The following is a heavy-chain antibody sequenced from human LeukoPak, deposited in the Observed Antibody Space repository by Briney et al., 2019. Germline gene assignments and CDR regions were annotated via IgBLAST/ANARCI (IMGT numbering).Heavy chain of an antibody. CDR1: GDSVSSNSVT. V-gene: IGHV6-1*01. CDR3: ARRLTQYDCFDP. Sequence: SQTLSLTCAISGDSVSSNSVTWNWIRQSPSRGLEWLGRTYYRSTWYNDYAVSVRGRVTVNPDTSKNQFSPHLNSVTPEDTAVYYCARRLTQYDCFDPWGQGILVTVSS. D-gene: IGHD2-2*01. CDR2: TYYRSTWYN. J-gene: IGHJ5*02.